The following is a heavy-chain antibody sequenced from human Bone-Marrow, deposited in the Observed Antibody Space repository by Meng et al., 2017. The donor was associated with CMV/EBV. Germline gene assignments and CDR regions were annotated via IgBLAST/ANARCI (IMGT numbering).Heavy chain of an antibody. CDR2: IKEDGSEK. J-gene: IGHJ3*02. Sequence: GESLKISCAASGFTFSNYWMTWLRQASGRGLELVAHIKEDGSEKYFVGSVKGRFTISRDNAKNSLYLQMNSLRAEDTAVYYCARDPFIKAFDICGQGTIATVSS. V-gene: IGHV3-7*01. CDR3: ARDPFIKAFDI. CDR1: GFTFSNYW.